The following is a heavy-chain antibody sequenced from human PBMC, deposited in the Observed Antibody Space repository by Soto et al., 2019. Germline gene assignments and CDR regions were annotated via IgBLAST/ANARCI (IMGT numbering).Heavy chain of an antibody. J-gene: IGHJ3*02. V-gene: IGHV4-31*03. CDR3: AGGRRFLEWLFQSGWAAFDI. D-gene: IGHD3-3*01. CDR1: GGSISSGGYY. Sequence: PSETLSLTCTVSGGSISSGGYYWSWIRQHPGKGLEWIGYIYYSGSTYYNPSLKRRVTISVDTSKNQFSLKLSSVTAADTAVYYCAGGRRFLEWLFQSGWAAFDIWGQGTMVTVSS. CDR2: IYYSGST.